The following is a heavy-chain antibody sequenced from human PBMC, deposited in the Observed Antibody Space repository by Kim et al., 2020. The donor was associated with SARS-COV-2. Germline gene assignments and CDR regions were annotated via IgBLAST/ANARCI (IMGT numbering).Heavy chain of an antibody. CDR1: GGSISSYY. D-gene: IGHD2-21*01. Sequence: SENLSLTCTVSGGSISSYYWSWIRQPPGKGLEWIGYIYYSGSTNYNPSLKSRVTISVDTSKNQFSLKLSSVTAADTAVYYCARRVVSWVSQRKPTYYFDYGGQGTLVTVSS. J-gene: IGHJ4*02. CDR3: ARRVVSWVSQRKPTYYFDY. V-gene: IGHV4-59*01. CDR2: IYYSGST.